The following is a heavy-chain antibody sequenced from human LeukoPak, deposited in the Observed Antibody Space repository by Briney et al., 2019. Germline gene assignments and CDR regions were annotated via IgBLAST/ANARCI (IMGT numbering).Heavy chain of an antibody. Sequence: GGSLRLSCAASGFTFSNYAMSWVRQAPGMGLEWVSAISASSRTIYYADSVKGRFTISRDNAKNMVYLQMDSLRAEDTAVYYCVRLLDVDYWGQGTLVTVSS. J-gene: IGHJ4*02. CDR1: GFTFSNYA. CDR3: VRLLDVDY. V-gene: IGHV3-23*01. D-gene: IGHD2-21*02. CDR2: ISASSRTI.